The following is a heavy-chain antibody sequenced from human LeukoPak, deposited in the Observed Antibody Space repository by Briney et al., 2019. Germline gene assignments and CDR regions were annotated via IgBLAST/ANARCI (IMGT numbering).Heavy chain of an antibody. J-gene: IGHJ4*02. CDR1: GFTFSSYW. Sequence: GGSLRLSYAASGFTFSSYWMHWVRQPPGRGLVWVSRINGDGSRTFYADSVKGRFTISRDSAKNTLYLQMNSLRTDDTAVYYCARLGCSGGSCYFDYWGQGTLVTVSS. CDR2: INGDGSRT. V-gene: IGHV3-74*01. D-gene: IGHD2-15*01. CDR3: ARLGCSGGSCYFDY.